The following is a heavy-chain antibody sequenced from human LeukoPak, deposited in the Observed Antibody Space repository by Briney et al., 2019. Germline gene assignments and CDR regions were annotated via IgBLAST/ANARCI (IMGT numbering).Heavy chain of an antibody. D-gene: IGHD6-13*01. Sequence: PGGSLRLSCAASGFTFSSYWMHWVRQAPGKGLVWVSRINSDGSSTSYADSVKGRFTISGDNSKNTLYLQMNSLRAEDTAVYYCAKDGSIAAAGTDYWGQGTLVTVSS. V-gene: IGHV3-74*01. J-gene: IGHJ4*02. CDR1: GFTFSSYW. CDR3: AKDGSIAAAGTDY. CDR2: INSDGSST.